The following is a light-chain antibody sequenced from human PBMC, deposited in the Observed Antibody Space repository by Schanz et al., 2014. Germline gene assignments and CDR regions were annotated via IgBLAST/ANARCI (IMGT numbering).Light chain of an antibody. J-gene: IGLJ2*01. CDR2: YVT. CDR1: SSDVGGYNY. Sequence: QSALTQPPSASGSPGQSVTISCTGTSSDVGGYNYVSWYQQHPGKAPKLMIYYVTKRPSGVPDRFSGSRSGNTASLTISGLQAADEADYYCCSYAGTYTVFGGGTKLTVL. V-gene: IGLV2-11*01. CDR3: CSYAGTYTV.